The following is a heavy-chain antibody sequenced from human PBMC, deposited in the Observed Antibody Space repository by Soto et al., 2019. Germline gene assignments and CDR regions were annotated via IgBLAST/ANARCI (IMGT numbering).Heavy chain of an antibody. CDR2: IIPIFGTA. CDR3: ARSPSMIVPFYGMDV. CDR1: GGTFSSYA. J-gene: IGHJ6*02. V-gene: IGHV1-69*06. D-gene: IGHD3-22*01. Sequence: EASVKVSCKASGGTFSSYAISWVRQAPGQGLEWMGGIIPIFGTANYAQKFQGRVTITADKSTSTAYMELSSLRSEDTAVYYCARSPSMIVPFYGMDVWGQGTTVTVSS.